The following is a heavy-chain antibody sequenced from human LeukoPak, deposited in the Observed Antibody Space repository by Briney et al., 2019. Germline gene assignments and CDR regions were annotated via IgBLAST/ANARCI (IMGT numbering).Heavy chain of an antibody. CDR2: IRYDGSNK. Sequence: GGSLRLSCAASGFTFSSYGMHWVRQAPGKGLEWVAFIRYDGSNKYYADSVKGRFTISRDSSKNTLYLQMNSLRAEDTAVYYCAKDVEMATPTGYWGQGTLVTVSS. J-gene: IGHJ4*02. CDR3: AKDVEMATPTGY. D-gene: IGHD5-24*01. CDR1: GFTFSSYG. V-gene: IGHV3-30*02.